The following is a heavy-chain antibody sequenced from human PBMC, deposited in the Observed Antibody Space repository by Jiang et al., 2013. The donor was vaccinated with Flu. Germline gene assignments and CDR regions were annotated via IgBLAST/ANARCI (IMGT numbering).Heavy chain of an antibody. D-gene: IGHD2-2*01. CDR1: GASITSRGYS. J-gene: IGHJ6*03. CDR3: ASVPAHYFHMDV. V-gene: IGHV4-30-2*01. Sequence: GLVKPSQTLSLTCAVSGASITSRGYSWTWIRQPPGKGLEWIGYIYYSGTTHYNPSLKSRVTLSVDGSKSQFSLNVNSVTAADTAVYYCASVPAHYFHMDVWGKGTTVTVSS. CDR2: IYYSGTT.